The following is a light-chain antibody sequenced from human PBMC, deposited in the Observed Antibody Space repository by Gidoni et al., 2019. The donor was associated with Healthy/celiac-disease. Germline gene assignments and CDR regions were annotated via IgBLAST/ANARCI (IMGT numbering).Light chain of an antibody. J-gene: IGKJ2*01. CDR1: QDISNY. CDR3: QQYDNLPYT. V-gene: IGKV1-33*01. CDR2: DAS. Sequence: DIQMTQSPSSLSASVGDRVTITCQARQDISNYLNWYQQKPGKAPKLLIYDASNLETGVPSRFSGSGSGTDFTLTISSLQPEDIATYYCQQYDNLPYTFXQXTKLEIK.